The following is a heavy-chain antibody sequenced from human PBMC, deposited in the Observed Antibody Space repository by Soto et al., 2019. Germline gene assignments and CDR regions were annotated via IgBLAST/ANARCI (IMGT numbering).Heavy chain of an antibody. J-gene: IGHJ6*02. V-gene: IGHV1-18*01. CDR3: ARVRAALGYCSGASCLPYYYGMDV. Sequence: QVQLVQSGGEVKKPGASVKVSCKASGYTFTDYGITWVRQAPGQGLGWMGWISAHTGDTEYAQKFQDRVTMTRDTHRRTVYTELRSLSSDDTAVYDCARVRAALGYCSGASCLPYYYGMDVWGQGTTVTVSS. CDR2: ISAHTGDT. CDR1: GYTFTDYG. D-gene: IGHD2-15*01.